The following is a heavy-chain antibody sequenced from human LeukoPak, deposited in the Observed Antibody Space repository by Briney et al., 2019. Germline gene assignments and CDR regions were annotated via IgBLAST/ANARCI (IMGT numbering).Heavy chain of an antibody. CDR1: GFTFSSYG. Sequence: GGSLRLSCAASGFTFSSYGMHWVRQAPGKGLEWMTFIRYDGGNKYYADSVKGRFTISRDNSKNTLCLQMNSLRVEDTAVYYCAKDRNYYMDVWGKGTTVTISS. J-gene: IGHJ6*03. CDR3: AKDRNYYMDV. CDR2: IRYDGGNK. V-gene: IGHV3-30*02.